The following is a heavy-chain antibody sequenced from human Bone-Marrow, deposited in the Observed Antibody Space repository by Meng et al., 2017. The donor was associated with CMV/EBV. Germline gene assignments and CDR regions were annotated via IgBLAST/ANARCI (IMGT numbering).Heavy chain of an antibody. CDR1: GFTFGDYA. J-gene: IGHJ4*02. V-gene: IGHV3-49*04. D-gene: IGHD1-26*01. Sequence: GGSLRLSCTASGFTFGDYAMSWVRQAPGKGLEWVGFIRRKPYGGTTEYAASVKGRFAISRNDSKSIAYLQKNSLKIEDTAVYYCTRWHSGSNFDLWGQGTLVTVSS. CDR3: TRWHSGSNFDL. CDR2: IRRKPYGGTT.